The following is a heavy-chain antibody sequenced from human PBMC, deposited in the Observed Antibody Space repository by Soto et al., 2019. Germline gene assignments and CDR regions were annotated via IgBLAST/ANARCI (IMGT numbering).Heavy chain of an antibody. CDR1: GGSISSYY. D-gene: IGHD3-10*01. CDR3: AGHKYLLWFGEPTIYYFDY. V-gene: IGHV4-59*08. Sequence: SETLSLTCTVSGGSISSYYWSWIRQPPGKGLEWIGYIYYSGSTNYNPSLKSRVTISVDTSKNQFSLKLSSVTAADTAVYYCAGHKYLLWFGEPTIYYFDYWGQGTLVTVS. J-gene: IGHJ4*02. CDR2: IYYSGST.